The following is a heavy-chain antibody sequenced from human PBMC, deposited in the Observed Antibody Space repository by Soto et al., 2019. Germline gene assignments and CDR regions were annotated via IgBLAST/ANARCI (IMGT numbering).Heavy chain of an antibody. CDR1: GYTFTSYY. CDR3: ARDLAAVAGNTPYYYYYYMDV. CDR2: INPSGGST. V-gene: IGHV1-46*03. Sequence: QVQLVQSGAEVKKPGASVKVSCKASGYTFTSYYMHWVRQAPGQGLEWMGIINPSGGSTSYAQKFQGRVTMTRHTSTSTVYMELSSLRSEDTAVYYCARDLAAVAGNTPYYYYYYMDVWGKGTTVTVSS. D-gene: IGHD6-19*01. J-gene: IGHJ6*03.